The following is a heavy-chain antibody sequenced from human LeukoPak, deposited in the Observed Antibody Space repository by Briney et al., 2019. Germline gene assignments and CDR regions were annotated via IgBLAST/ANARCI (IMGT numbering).Heavy chain of an antibody. CDR1: GFTFSSYA. CDR2: ISGSGGST. D-gene: IGHD3-10*01. Sequence: GGSLRLSCAASGFTFSSYAMSWVRQAPGKGLEWVSAISGSGGSTYYADSVKGRFTISRDNSKNTLYLQMNSLRAEDTVVYYCAKQRHYGSGSYYKTDYYYGMDVWGQGTTVTVSS. CDR3: AKQRHYGSGSYYKTDYYYGMDV. J-gene: IGHJ6*02. V-gene: IGHV3-23*01.